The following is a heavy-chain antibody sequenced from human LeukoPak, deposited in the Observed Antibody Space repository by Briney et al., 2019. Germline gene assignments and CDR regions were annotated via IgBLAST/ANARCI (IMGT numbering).Heavy chain of an antibody. D-gene: IGHD1-26*01. CDR3: ARDSSGSYWGNDAFDI. V-gene: IGHV3-21*01. J-gene: IGHJ3*02. Sequence: GGSLRLSCAASGFTFSSYSMNWVRQAPGKGLEWVSSISSSSSYIYYADSVKGRFTISRDNAKDSLYMQMNSQRAEDTAVYYCARDSSGSYWGNDAFDIWGQGTMVTVSS. CDR2: ISSSSSYI. CDR1: GFTFSSYS.